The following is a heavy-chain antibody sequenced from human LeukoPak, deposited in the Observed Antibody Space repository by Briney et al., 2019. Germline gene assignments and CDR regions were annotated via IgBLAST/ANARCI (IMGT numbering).Heavy chain of an antibody. CDR1: GFTFSTYG. CDR2: ISYDGSNK. D-gene: IGHD1-1*01. J-gene: IGHJ6*03. CDR3: ARDPLLEDRDYYYYYYMDV. Sequence: GGSLRLSCVASGFTFSTYGMSWVRQAPGKGLEWVAVISYDGSNKYYADSVKGRFTISRDNSKNALYLQMNSLRAEDTVVYYCARDPLLEDRDYYYYYYMDVWGKGTTVTVSS. V-gene: IGHV3-30*03.